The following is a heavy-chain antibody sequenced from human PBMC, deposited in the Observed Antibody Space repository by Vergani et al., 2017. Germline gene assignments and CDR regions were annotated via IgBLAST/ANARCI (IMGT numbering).Heavy chain of an antibody. D-gene: IGHD3-10*01. V-gene: IGHV3-33*08. Sequence: QVQLVESGGGVVQPGRSLRLSCAASGFTFSSYGMHWVRQAPGKGLEWVAVIWYDGSNKYYADSVKGRFTISRDNSKNTLYLQMNSLRAEDTAVYYCARDQYGSESLLDYWGQGTLVTVSS. CDR1: GFTFSSYG. J-gene: IGHJ4*02. CDR2: IWYDGSNK. CDR3: ARDQYGSESLLDY.